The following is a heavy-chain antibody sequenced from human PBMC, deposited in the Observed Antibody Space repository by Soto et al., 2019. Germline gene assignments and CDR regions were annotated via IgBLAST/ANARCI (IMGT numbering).Heavy chain of an antibody. CDR2: IKQDGSEK. Sequence: PGGSLRLSCAAFGFPFSRYWMSWVRQAPGKGLEWVANIKQDGSEKSYVDSVKGRFSISRGNAKNSLYLQMNSLRVEDTAVYFCGRDLPSISGRPGGWFDPWGQGTLVTVSS. J-gene: IGHJ5*02. D-gene: IGHD6-6*01. CDR1: GFPFSRYW. V-gene: IGHV3-7*01. CDR3: GRDLPSISGRPGGWFDP.